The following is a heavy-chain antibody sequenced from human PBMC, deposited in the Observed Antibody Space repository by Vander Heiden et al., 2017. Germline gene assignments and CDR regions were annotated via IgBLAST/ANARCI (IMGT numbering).Heavy chain of an antibody. Sequence: QVQLVQSGAEVKKPGSSVKVSCKASGGTFSSYAISWVRQAPGQGLEWMGGSIPILGIANYAQKFQGRVTITAEKSTSTAYMQLSSLRSEDTAVYYCAREEIVVVPAAMGYYYYGMDVWGQGTTVTVSS. V-gene: IGHV1-69*10. CDR1: GGTFSSYA. CDR2: SIPILGIA. D-gene: IGHD2-2*01. CDR3: AREEIVVVPAAMGYYYYGMDV. J-gene: IGHJ6*02.